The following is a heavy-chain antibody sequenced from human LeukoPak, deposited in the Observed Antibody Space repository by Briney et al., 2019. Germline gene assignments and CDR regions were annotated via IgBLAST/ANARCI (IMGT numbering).Heavy chain of an antibody. Sequence: GGSLTLSCAASGFTFRSYAMTWVRQPPGKGLEWVSEISNVGTINYADSVKGRFTMSRDNSKNTLYLQMNSLRAEDAAVYYCGKKGRRPTENYYMDAWGKGTTVTVSS. J-gene: IGHJ6*03. CDR2: ISNVGTI. CDR3: GKKGRRPTENYYMDA. CDR1: GFTFRSYA. V-gene: IGHV3-23*01. D-gene: IGHD1-14*01.